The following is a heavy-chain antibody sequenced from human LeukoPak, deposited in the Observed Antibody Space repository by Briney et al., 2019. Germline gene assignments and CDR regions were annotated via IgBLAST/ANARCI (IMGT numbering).Heavy chain of an antibody. CDR3: AKDRGEQWLVRRRDAFDI. CDR2: TRNRANSYTT. V-gene: IGHV3-72*01. Sequence: QPGGSLRLSCAASGSILSDHHMDWVRQAPGKGLEWVGRTRNRANSYTTEYATSVKGRFTISRDDSKNSMYLQMNSLKTEDTAVYYCAKDRGEQWLVRRRDAFDIWGQGTMVTVSS. CDR1: GSILSDHH. D-gene: IGHD6-19*01. J-gene: IGHJ3*02.